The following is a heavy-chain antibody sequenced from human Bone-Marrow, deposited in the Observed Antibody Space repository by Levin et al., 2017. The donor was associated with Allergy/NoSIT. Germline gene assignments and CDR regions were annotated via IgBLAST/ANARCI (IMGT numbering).Heavy chain of an antibody. D-gene: IGHD4-17*01. CDR1: GYSFTTNW. CDR2: IYPADSDT. CDR3: ATGGDLDY. J-gene: IGHJ4*02. V-gene: IGHV5-51*01. Sequence: RGESLKISCKGSGYSFTTNWIGWVRRMPGKGLEWMGIIYPADSDTRYSPSFQGQVTISADKFISTAYLQWSSLKASDTAMYYCATGGDLDYWGQGTLVTVSS.